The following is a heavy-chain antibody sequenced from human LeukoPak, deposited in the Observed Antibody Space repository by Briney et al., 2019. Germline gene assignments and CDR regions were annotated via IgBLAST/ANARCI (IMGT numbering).Heavy chain of an antibody. CDR1: GLTFSTYW. V-gene: IGHV3-74*03. Sequence: GGSLRLSCAASGLTFSTYWMHWVRQAPGKGLAWVARINPDGSIRTYANSVQGRVTISRDTAKDTLFLQMNSLRAEDTAVYYCAREARVGGALQYWGQGTPVTVPS. CDR2: INPDGSIR. D-gene: IGHD1-26*01. CDR3: AREARVGGALQY. J-gene: IGHJ4*02.